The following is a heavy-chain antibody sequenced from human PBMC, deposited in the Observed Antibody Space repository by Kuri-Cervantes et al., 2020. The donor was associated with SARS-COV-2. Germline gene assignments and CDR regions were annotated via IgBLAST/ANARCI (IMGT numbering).Heavy chain of an antibody. CDR2: FDPEDGET. Sequence: ASVKVSCKVSGYTLTELSMHWVRQAPGKGLEWMGGFDPEDGETIYAQKFQGRVTMTEDTSTDTAYMELSSLRSEDTAVYYCATGFAYSGSYYVVDSLDYWGQGTLVTVSS. CDR3: ATGFAYSGSYYVVDSLDY. V-gene: IGHV1-24*01. D-gene: IGHD1-26*01. CDR1: GYTLTELS. J-gene: IGHJ4*02.